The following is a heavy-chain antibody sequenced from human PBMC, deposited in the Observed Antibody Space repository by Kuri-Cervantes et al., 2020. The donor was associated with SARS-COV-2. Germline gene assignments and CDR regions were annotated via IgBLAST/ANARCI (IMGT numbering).Heavy chain of an antibody. V-gene: IGHV4-30-4*08. CDR1: GESASGYF. D-gene: IGHD6-13*01. Sequence: LRLSCAMYGESASGYFWSWIRQPPGKGLEWIGYIYYSGSTYYNPSLKSRVTISVDTSKNQFSLKLSSVTAADTAVYYCARRLQLAGAFDIWGQGTMVTVSS. CDR3: ARRLQLAGAFDI. CDR2: IYYSGST. J-gene: IGHJ3*02.